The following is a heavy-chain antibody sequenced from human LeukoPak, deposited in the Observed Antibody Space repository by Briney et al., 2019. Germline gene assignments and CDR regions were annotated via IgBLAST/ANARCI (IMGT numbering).Heavy chain of an antibody. J-gene: IGHJ4*02. V-gene: IGHV4-59*01. D-gene: IGHD3-22*01. CDR3: ARSGTHDYYDSSGYYGPEDY. Sequence: ASETLSLTCTVSGGSISSYYWSWIRQPPGRGLEWIGYIYYSGSTNYNPSLKSRVTISVDTSKNQFSLKLSSVTAADTAVYYCARSGTHDYYDSSGYYGPEDYWGQGTLVTVSS. CDR1: GGSISSYY. CDR2: IYYSGST.